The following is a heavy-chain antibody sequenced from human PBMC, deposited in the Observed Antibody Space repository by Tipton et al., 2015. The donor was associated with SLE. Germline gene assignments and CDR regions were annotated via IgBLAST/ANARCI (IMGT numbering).Heavy chain of an antibody. J-gene: IGHJ6*03. CDR2: IYTSGST. CDR1: GGSITSGSYY. Sequence: TLSLTCTVSGGSITSGSYYWNWIRQPAGKGLEWIGRIYTSGSTSFNPSLESRVTISVDTSKNQFSLRLNSVTAADTAVYYCTTEGYYYYYMDVWGKGTTVTVSS. V-gene: IGHV4-61*02. CDR3: TTEGYYYYYMDV.